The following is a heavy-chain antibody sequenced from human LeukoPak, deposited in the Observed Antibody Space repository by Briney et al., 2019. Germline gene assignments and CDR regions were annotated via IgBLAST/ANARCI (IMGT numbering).Heavy chain of an antibody. CDR2: FSSSGDT. Sequence: GGSLRLSCVVSGFPFRSHDMTWVRQAPGKGLEWVSTFSSSGDTSYADSVQARFTISRDTSRNTLFLEMNRLRADDTAVYYCATIKASGWDVLDYWGQGALVIVSS. CDR3: ATIKASGWDVLDY. J-gene: IGHJ4*02. CDR1: GFPFRSHD. V-gene: IGHV3-23*01. D-gene: IGHD6-25*01.